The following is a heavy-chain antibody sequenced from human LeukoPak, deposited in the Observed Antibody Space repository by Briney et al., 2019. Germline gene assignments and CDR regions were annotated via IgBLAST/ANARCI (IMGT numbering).Heavy chain of an antibody. CDR1: GFTFFIYA. CDR3: AKRTEATYYDFWSGYLGGYGAFDI. Sequence: GGSLRLSCAASGFTFFIYAMSWVRQAPGKGLEWVAFIRYDGSNKYYADSVKGRFTISRDNSKNTLYLQMNSLRAEDTAVYYCAKRTEATYYDFWSGYLGGYGAFDIWGQGTMVTVSS. J-gene: IGHJ3*02. CDR2: IRYDGSNK. V-gene: IGHV3-30*02. D-gene: IGHD3-3*01.